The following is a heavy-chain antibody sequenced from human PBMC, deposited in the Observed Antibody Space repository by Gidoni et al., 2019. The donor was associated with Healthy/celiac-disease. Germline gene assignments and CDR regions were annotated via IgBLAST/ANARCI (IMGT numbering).Heavy chain of an antibody. Sequence: QVQLQQWGAGLLKPSETLSLTCAVYGGSFSGYYWSWIRQPPGKGLEWIGEINHSGSTNYNPSLKSRVTISVDTSKNQFSLKLSSVTAADTAVYYCARTSNNLPHSSPGGRNWFDPWGQGTLVTVSS. CDR1: GGSFSGYY. D-gene: IGHD6-13*01. CDR3: ARTSNNLPHSSPGGRNWFDP. V-gene: IGHV4-34*01. J-gene: IGHJ5*02. CDR2: INHSGST.